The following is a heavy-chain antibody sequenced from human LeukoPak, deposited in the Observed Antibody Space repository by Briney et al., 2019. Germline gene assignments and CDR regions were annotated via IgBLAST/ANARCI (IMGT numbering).Heavy chain of an antibody. D-gene: IGHD3-10*01. CDR2: ISSSGSTI. Sequence: QPGGSLRLSCAASGFTFSSYAMSWVRQAPGKGLEWVSYISSSGSTIYYADSVKGRFTISRDNAKNSLYLQMNSLRAEDTAVYYCARKDYGSGSYYAGIGGFDPWGQGTLVTVSS. V-gene: IGHV3-48*04. CDR1: GFTFSSYA. CDR3: ARKDYGSGSYYAGIGGFDP. J-gene: IGHJ5*02.